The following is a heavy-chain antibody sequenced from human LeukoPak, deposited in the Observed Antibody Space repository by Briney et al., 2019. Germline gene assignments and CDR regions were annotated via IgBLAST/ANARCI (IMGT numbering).Heavy chain of an antibody. CDR3: ARGAVLRYFDWLLPFDY. D-gene: IGHD3-9*01. CDR2: INPSGGST. V-gene: IGHV1-46*01. Sequence: ASVKVPCKASGYTFTSYYMHWVRQAPGQGLEWMGIINPSGGSTSYAQKFQGRVTMTRDTSTSTVYMELSSLRSEDTAVYYCARGAVLRYFDWLLPFDYWGQGTLVTVSS. CDR1: GYTFTSYY. J-gene: IGHJ4*02.